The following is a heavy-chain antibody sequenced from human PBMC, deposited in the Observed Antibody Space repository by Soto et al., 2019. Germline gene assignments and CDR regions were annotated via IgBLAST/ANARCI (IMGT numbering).Heavy chain of an antibody. J-gene: IGHJ5*02. V-gene: IGHV4-34*01. CDR2: INHSGST. CDR3: ASGATINNWFDP. D-gene: IGHD5-12*01. Sequence: SETLSLTCAVYGGSFSGYYWSWIRQPPGKGLEWIGEINHSGSTNYNPSLKSRVTISVDTSKNQFSLKLSSVTAADTAVYYCASGATINNWFDPWGQGTLVTVSS. CDR1: GGSFSGYY.